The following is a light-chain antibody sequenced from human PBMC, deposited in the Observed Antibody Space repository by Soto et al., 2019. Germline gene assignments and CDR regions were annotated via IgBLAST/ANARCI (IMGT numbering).Light chain of an antibody. Sequence: QSALTQPPSASGSPGQSVTISCTRTSSDVGGYNYVSWYQHHPGKAPKLLVFDVSKRPSGVPNRFSGSKSGNTASLSVSGLQAEDEADYYCGSYGGSNNWVFGGGTKLTVL. CDR3: GSYGGSNNWV. CDR1: SSDVGGYNY. J-gene: IGLJ3*02. CDR2: DVS. V-gene: IGLV2-8*01.